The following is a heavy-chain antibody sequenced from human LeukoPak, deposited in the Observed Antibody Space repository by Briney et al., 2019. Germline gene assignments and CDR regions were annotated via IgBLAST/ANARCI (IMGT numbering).Heavy chain of an antibody. CDR1: GYTFTSYG. D-gene: IGHD3-10*01. CDR3: AREPTYYYGSGSYYNVNLWFDP. CDR2: ISAYNGNT. J-gene: IGHJ5*02. Sequence: ASVKVSCKASGYTFTSYGISWVRQAPGQGLEWMGWISAYNGNTNYAQKLQGRVTMTTDTSTSTAYMELRSLRSDDTAVYYCAREPTYYYGSGSYYNVNLWFDPWGQGTLVTVSS. V-gene: IGHV1-18*01.